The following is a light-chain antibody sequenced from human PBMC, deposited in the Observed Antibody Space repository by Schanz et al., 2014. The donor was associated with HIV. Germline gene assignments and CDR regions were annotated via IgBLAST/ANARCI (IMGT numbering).Light chain of an antibody. CDR2: HSS. V-gene: IGKV3-20*01. CDR1: QSVAVNS. CDR3: QQYKSPPLT. Sequence: DIVLTQSPGTLSLSPGERATLSCRASQSVAVNSVNSFAWYQQKPGHAPRLLIFHSSRRATGIPDRFSGSGSGTDFTLSISRLEPEDFAVYYCQQYKSPPLTFGGGTKVEIK. J-gene: IGKJ4*01.